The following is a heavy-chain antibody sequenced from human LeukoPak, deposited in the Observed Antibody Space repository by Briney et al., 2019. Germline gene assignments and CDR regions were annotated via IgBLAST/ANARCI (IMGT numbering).Heavy chain of an antibody. CDR3: ARVVAARSFYFDY. J-gene: IGHJ4*02. Sequence: GGSLRLSCSASGFIFSTYSMTWVRQAPGRGLEWVAYIISGSNTIYYADSVKGRFTVSRDNAKNLLYLQMNSLRAEDTAVYYCARVVAARSFYFDYWGQGTLVTVSS. CDR1: GFIFSTYS. D-gene: IGHD2-15*01. CDR2: IISGSNTI. V-gene: IGHV3-48*01.